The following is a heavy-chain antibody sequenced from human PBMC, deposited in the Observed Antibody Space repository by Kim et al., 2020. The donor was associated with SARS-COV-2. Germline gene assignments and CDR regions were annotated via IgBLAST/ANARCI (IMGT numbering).Heavy chain of an antibody. CDR3: ARWGEGDYYGSGSYPADAFDI. D-gene: IGHD3-10*01. J-gene: IGHJ3*02. CDR2: ISYDGSNK. Sequence: GGSLRLSCAASGFAFSSYAMHWVRQAPGKGLEWVAVISYDGSNKYYADSVKGRFTISRDNSKNTLYLQMNSLRAEDTAVYYCARWGEGDYYGSGSYPADAFDIWGQGTMVTVSS. V-gene: IGHV3-30*04. CDR1: GFAFSSYA.